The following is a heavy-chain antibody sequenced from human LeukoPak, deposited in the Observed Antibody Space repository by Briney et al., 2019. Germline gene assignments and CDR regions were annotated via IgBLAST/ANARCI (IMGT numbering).Heavy chain of an antibody. CDR3: ARSGAYYYDSSGYYAVGY. CDR1: GYTFTSYG. Sequence: ASVKVSCKASGYTFTSYGISWVRQAPGQGLEWMGWISAYNGNTNYAQKLQGRVTMTTDTSTSTAYMELRSLRSDDTAVYYCARSGAYYYDSSGYYAVGYWGQRTLVTVSS. J-gene: IGHJ4*02. D-gene: IGHD3-22*01. V-gene: IGHV1-18*01. CDR2: ISAYNGNT.